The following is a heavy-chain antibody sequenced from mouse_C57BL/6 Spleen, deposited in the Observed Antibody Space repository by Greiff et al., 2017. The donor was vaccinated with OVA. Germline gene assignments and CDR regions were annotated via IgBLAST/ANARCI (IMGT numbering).Heavy chain of an antibody. CDR1: GYTFTDYN. V-gene: IGHV1-18*01. Sequence: EVKLQESGPELVKPGASVKIPCKASGYTFTDYNMDWVKQSHGKSLEWIGDINPNNGGTIYNQKFKGKATLTVDKSSSTAYMELRSLTSEDTAVYYCARPNPSHYYGSSYEFAYWGQGTLVTVSA. D-gene: IGHD1-1*01. CDR2: INPNNGGT. CDR3: ARPNPSHYYGSSYEFAY. J-gene: IGHJ3*01.